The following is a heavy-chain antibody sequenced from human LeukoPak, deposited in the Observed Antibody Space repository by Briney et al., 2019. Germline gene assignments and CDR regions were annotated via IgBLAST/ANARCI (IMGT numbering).Heavy chain of an antibody. CDR1: GGTFSSYA. D-gene: IGHD6-19*01. V-gene: IGHV1-69*05. CDR2: IIPIFGTA. CDR3: VRSVAGGGYDAFDI. J-gene: IGHJ3*02. Sequence: ASVKVSYKASGGTFSSYAISWVRQAPGQGLEWMGRIIPIFGTANYAQKFQGRVTITTDESTSTAYMELSSLRSEDTAVYYCVRSVAGGGYDAFDIWGQGTMVTVSS.